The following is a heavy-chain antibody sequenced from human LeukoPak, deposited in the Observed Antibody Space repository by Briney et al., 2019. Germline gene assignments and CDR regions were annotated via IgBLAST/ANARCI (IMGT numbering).Heavy chain of an antibody. V-gene: IGHV3-21*01. D-gene: IGHD2-21*02. CDR2: ISSSSSYI. Sequence: GGSLRLSCAASGFTFSSYSMNWVRQAPGKGLEWVSSISSSSSYIYYADSVKGRFTISRDNSKNTLYLQMNSLRAEDTAVYYCAKETHAYCGGDCYPNFDYWGQGTLVTVSS. CDR3: AKETHAYCGGDCYPNFDY. J-gene: IGHJ4*02. CDR1: GFTFSSYS.